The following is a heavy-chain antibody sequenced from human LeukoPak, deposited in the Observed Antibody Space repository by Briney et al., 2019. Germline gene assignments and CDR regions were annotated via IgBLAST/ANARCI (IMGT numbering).Heavy chain of an antibody. CDR2: IRNKPSGGTT. Sequence: GGSLRLSCAGSGFTFGDHAMAWVRQAPGKGLEWVGFIRNKPSGGTTEYAASVKGRFTISRDDSRRIAYLQMNSLKTEDTALYYCTRVIRGDYGDYTTWFDPWGQGTLVTVSS. CDR3: TRVIRGDYGDYTTWFDP. J-gene: IGHJ5*02. D-gene: IGHD4-17*01. V-gene: IGHV3-49*04. CDR1: GFTFGDHA.